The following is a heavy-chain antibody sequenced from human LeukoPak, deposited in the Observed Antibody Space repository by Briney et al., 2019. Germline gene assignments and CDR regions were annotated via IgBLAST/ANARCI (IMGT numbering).Heavy chain of an antibody. Sequence: SETLSLTCSVSGGSISSYYWSWIRQPPGKGLEWIGYIYYSGSTNYNPSLKSRVTISVDTSKNQFSLKLSSVSAADTAVYYCARAQNWFDPWGQGTLVTVSS. CDR2: IYYSGST. CDR3: ARAQNWFDP. CDR1: GGSISSYY. J-gene: IGHJ5*02. V-gene: IGHV4-59*01.